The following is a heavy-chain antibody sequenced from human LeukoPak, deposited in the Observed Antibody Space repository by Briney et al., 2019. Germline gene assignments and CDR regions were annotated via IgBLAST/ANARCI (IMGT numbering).Heavy chain of an antibody. CDR3: ARDRSAAGTTTYYGMDV. CDR2: IIPILGIT. CDR1: AGGFTSYA. D-gene: IGHD1/OR15-1a*01. J-gene: IGHJ6*02. Sequence: SVKVSCNAAAGGFTSYAISWVRHGPGQGHEWMGRIIPILGITNYSQKFQGRVTITADKSTSTAYMELSSLRSEDTAVYYCARDRSAAGTTTYYGMDVWGQGTTVTVSS. V-gene: IGHV1-69*04.